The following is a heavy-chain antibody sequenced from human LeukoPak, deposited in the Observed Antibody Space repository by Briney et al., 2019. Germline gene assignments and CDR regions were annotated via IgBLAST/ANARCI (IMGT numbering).Heavy chain of an antibody. J-gene: IGHJ4*02. CDR2: IRNDGRNK. D-gene: IGHD4-17*01. Sequence: PGGSLRLSCAASGFTFSKYGMYWVRQAPGKGLEWVAFIRNDGRNKYYTDSVKGRFTISRDNSKNTLYLQMNSLRAEDTAVYYCAKDLNYGDLLDYWGQGTLVTVSS. CDR1: GFTFSKYG. V-gene: IGHV3-30*02. CDR3: AKDLNYGDLLDY.